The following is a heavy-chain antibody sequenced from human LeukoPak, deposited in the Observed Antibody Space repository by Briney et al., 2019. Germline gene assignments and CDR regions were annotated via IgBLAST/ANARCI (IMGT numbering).Heavy chain of an antibody. CDR3: ARDVMGYGDAFNI. CDR2: LYSGGIT. D-gene: IGHD3-16*01. Sequence: HPGGSLRLSCAASGFSVSSSYMNWVRQAPGKGLEWVSVLYSGGITYYADSVKGRFTISRDNSKNTLYLQMNSLRADDTAVYYCARDVMGYGDAFNIWGQGTMVTVSS. V-gene: IGHV3-53*01. J-gene: IGHJ3*02. CDR1: GFSVSSSY.